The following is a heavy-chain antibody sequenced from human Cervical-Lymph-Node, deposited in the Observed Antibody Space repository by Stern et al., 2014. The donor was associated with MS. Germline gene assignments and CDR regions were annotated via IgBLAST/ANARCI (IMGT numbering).Heavy chain of an antibody. J-gene: IGHJ3*02. CDR1: GFTFSHHW. D-gene: IGHD2-21*01. V-gene: IGHV3-7*01. CDR2: VMQDGNAR. Sequence: EVQLLESGGGLVQPGGSLRLSCATSGFTFSHHWMSWVRQAPGKGLEWVANVMQDGNARYYVDSVKGRFTISRDNAKNSLYLQMNSLRVEDTALYYCAGVTIAYSNAFDIWGQGTMVTVSS. CDR3: AGVTIAYSNAFDI.